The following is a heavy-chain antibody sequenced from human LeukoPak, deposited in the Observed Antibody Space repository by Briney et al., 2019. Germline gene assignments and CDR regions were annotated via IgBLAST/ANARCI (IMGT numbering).Heavy chain of an antibody. Sequence: SETLSLTCTVSGGSISSRPYYWSWIRQPPGKGLEWIGYVYATGTTNYNPSLKTRATISIDTSKNQLSLTLTSVTAADTAVYYCARVGSGGAWFDFWGQGTLVSVSS. CDR2: VYATGTT. CDR1: GGSISSRPYY. V-gene: IGHV4-61*01. CDR3: ARVGSGGAWFDF. D-gene: IGHD6-19*01. J-gene: IGHJ4*02.